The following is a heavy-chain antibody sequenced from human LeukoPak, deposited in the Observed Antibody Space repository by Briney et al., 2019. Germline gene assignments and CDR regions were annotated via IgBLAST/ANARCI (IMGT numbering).Heavy chain of an antibody. CDR3: ARGVYAFDI. Sequence: GGSLRLSCAASGFTFSSYTMHWIRQAPGKGLEWVSSISGSNSYIFYADSVKGRFTVSRDNAKDSLYLQMNSLRAEDTAVYYCARGVYAFDIWGQGTMVTVSS. CDR2: ISGSNSYI. V-gene: IGHV3-21*01. CDR1: GFTFSSYT. J-gene: IGHJ3*02.